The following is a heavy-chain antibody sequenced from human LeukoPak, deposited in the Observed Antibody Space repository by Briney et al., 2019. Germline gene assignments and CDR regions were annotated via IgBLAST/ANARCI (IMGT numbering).Heavy chain of an antibody. CDR1: GGSISSGGYY. Sequence: SETLSLTCTVSGGSISSGGYYWSWIRQHPGKGLEWIGYIYYSGSTYYNPSLKSRVTISVDTSKKQFSLKLSSVTAADTAVYYCARTYCGGDCYTLGTPFDYWGQGTLVTVSS. CDR3: ARTYCGGDCYTLGTPFDY. D-gene: IGHD2-21*02. V-gene: IGHV4-31*03. CDR2: IYYSGST. J-gene: IGHJ4*02.